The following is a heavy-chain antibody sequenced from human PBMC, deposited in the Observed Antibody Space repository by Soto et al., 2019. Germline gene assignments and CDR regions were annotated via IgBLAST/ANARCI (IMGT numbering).Heavy chain of an antibody. CDR3: ATNPVSYSSSWRGWFDP. J-gene: IGHJ5*02. CDR2: IIPIFGTA. Sequence: QVQLVQSGAEVKKPGSSVKVSCKASGGTFSSYAISWVRQAPGQGLEWMGGIIPIFGTANYAQKFQGRVTITADESTSTAYMELSSLRSEDTAVYYCATNPVSYSSSWRGWFDPWGQGTLDTVSS. D-gene: IGHD6-13*01. V-gene: IGHV1-69*12. CDR1: GGTFSSYA.